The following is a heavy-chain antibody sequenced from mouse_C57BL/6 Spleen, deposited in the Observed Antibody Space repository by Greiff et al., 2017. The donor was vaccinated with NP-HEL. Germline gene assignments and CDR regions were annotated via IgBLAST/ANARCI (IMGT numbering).Heavy chain of an antibody. Sequence: VQLQQPGAELVRPGTSVKLSCKASGYTFTSYWMHWVKQRPGQGLEWIGVIDPSDSYTNYNQKFKGKATLTVDTSSSTAYMQLSSLTSEDSAVYYCAYDYAMDYWGQGTSVTVSS. V-gene: IGHV1-59*01. CDR3: AYDYAMDY. CDR2: IDPSDSYT. CDR1: GYTFTSYW. J-gene: IGHJ4*01.